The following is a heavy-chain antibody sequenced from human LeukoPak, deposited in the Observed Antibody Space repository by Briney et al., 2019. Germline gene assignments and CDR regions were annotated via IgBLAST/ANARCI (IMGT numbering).Heavy chain of an antibody. CDR3: ARVSRNYYVSSGYYYANWFDP. CDR2: INHSGST. Sequence: SETLSLTCAVYGGSFSGYYWSWIRQPPGKGLEWIGEINHSGSTNYNPSLKSRVTISVDTSKNQFSLKLSSVTAADTAVYYCARVSRNYYVSSGYYYANWFDPWGQGTLVTVSS. V-gene: IGHV4-34*01. CDR1: GGSFSGYY. J-gene: IGHJ5*02. D-gene: IGHD3-22*01.